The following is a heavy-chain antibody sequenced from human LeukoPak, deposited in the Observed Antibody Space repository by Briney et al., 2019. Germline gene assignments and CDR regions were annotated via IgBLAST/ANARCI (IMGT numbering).Heavy chain of an antibody. D-gene: IGHD3-10*01. CDR3: ARYGSGTNWFDP. V-gene: IGHV5-51*01. Sequence: GESLKISCQGSGYKFINFWIAWVRQMPGKGLECMGIIYPGDSETRYSPSFQGQVTISVDKSISTAYLQWSSLRASDTAMYYCARYGSGTNWFDPWGQGTLVTVSS. CDR2: IYPGDSET. CDR1: GYKFINFW. J-gene: IGHJ5*02.